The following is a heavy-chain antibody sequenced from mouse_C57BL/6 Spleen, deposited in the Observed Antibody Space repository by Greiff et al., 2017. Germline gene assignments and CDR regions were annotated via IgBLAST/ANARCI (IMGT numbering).Heavy chain of an antibody. Sequence: QVQLKQPGAELVKPGASVKLSCKASGYTFTSYWMQWVKQRPGQGLEWIGEIDPSDSYTNYNQKFKGKATLTVDTSSSTAYMQLSSLTSEDSAVYYCARERFTTVVATKAMDYWGQGTSVTVSS. V-gene: IGHV1-50*01. CDR2: IDPSDSYT. CDR1: GYTFTSYW. D-gene: IGHD1-1*01. J-gene: IGHJ4*01. CDR3: ARERFTTVVATKAMDY.